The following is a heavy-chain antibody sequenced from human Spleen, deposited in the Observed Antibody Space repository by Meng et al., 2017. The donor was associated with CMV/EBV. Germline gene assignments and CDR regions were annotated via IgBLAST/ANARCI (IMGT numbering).Heavy chain of an antibody. V-gene: IGHV1-2*02. CDR1: GYTFTGYY. D-gene: IGHD3-3*01. CDR3: ARGTGFGVVIIYYFDY. J-gene: IGHJ4*02. Sequence: ASVKVSCKASGYTFTGYYMHWVRQAPGQGLEWMGWINPNSGGTNYAQKFQGRVTMTRDTSISTAYMELSRLRSNDTAVYYGARGTGFGVVIIYYFDYWGQGTLVTVSS. CDR2: INPNSGGT.